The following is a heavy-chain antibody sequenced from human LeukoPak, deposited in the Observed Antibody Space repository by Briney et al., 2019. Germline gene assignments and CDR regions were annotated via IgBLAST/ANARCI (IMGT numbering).Heavy chain of an antibody. V-gene: IGHV4-39*01. D-gene: IGHD4-17*01. CDR1: GGSISSSSYY. CDR2: IYYSGST. CDR3: ARRATAGDYVGWFDP. Sequence: SETLSLTCTVSGGSISSSSYYWGWIRQPPGKELEWIGSIYYSGSTYYNPSLKSRVTISVDTSKNQFSLKLSSVTAADTAVYYCARRATAGDYVGWFDPWGQGTLVTVSS. J-gene: IGHJ5*02.